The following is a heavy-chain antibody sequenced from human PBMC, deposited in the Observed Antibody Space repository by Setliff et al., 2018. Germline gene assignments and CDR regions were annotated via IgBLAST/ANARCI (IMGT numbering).Heavy chain of an antibody. CDR1: GYTFGAHY. D-gene: IGHD2-21*01. CDR2: INPNSGDT. CDR3: ARDEASCGGDCYSRGYFDF. Sequence: GASVKVSCKASGYTFGAHYIHWVRQAPGQGFEWMGWINPNSGDTNYAQNFQGRVTMTRDTSINTVYMQLSGLSFDDTAVYHCARDEASCGGDCYSRGYFDFWGQGTLVTVSS. V-gene: IGHV1-2*02. J-gene: IGHJ4*02.